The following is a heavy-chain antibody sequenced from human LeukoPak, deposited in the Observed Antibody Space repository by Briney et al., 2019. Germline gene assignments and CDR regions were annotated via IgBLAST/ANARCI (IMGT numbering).Heavy chain of an antibody. Sequence: SETLSLTCTVSGGSISSGDYYWSWIRQPPGKGLEWIGYIYYSGSTYYNPSLKSRVTISVDTSKNQFSLKLSSVTAADTAVYYCAREVGYRNVMSFDYWGQGTLVTVSS. J-gene: IGHJ4*02. V-gene: IGHV4-30-4*01. CDR2: IYYSGST. CDR1: GGSISSGDYY. D-gene: IGHD1-14*01. CDR3: AREVGYRNVMSFDY.